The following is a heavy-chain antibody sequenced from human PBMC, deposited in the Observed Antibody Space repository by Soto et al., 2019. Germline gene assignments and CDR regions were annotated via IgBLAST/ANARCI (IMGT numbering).Heavy chain of an antibody. D-gene: IGHD3-16*01. Sequence: PSETLSLTCTVSGATIGSGDYYWSWIRQHPGKGLEWIGYIYYSGSTYYNPSLKSRIIIKPDTSKNQFSLQLNSVTPEDTAVYYCARTLGYFDCWGQGTLVTVSS. CDR2: IYYSGST. CDR3: ARTLGYFDC. CDR1: GATIGSGDYY. V-gene: IGHV4-31*02. J-gene: IGHJ4*02.